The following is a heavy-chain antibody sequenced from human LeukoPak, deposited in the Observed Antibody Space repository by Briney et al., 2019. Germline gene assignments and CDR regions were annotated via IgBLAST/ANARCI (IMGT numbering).Heavy chain of an antibody. D-gene: IGHD3-10*01. CDR3: ARHEIVDDSGSYFSL. CDR1: GYTFTSYD. Sequence: GASVKVSCKASGYTFTSYDINWVRQATGQGLEWMGWMNPNSGNTGYAQKFQGRVTITRNTSISTAYMELSSLKASDTAIYYCARHEIVDDSGSYFSLWGQGTLVTVSS. CDR2: MNPNSGNT. J-gene: IGHJ4*02. V-gene: IGHV1-8*03.